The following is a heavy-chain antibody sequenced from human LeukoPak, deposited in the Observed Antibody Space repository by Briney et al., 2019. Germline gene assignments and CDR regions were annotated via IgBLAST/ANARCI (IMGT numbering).Heavy chain of an antibody. CDR2: FYHSGST. J-gene: IGHJ4*02. Sequence: PSETLSLTCTVSGGSLSKYYWSWIRQPPGKGLEWIRCFYHSGSTNYNPSLKSRVTTSVDTTNNQFSLRLSSVTAATTAVYYSAITQQWLTFDYWGQGILVTVSS. V-gene: IGHV4-59*01. CDR1: GGSLSKYY. CDR3: AITQQWLTFDY. D-gene: IGHD6-19*01.